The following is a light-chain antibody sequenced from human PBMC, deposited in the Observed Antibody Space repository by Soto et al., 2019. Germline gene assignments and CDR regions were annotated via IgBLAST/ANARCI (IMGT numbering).Light chain of an antibody. V-gene: IGKV3-20*01. J-gene: IGKJ1*01. Sequence: EIVLTQSQGPLSLSPGERSTLFCMASQTVRNNYLAWYQQRPGQAPRLLIYGASSRATGIPDRFSGSGSGTDFTLTISRLEPEDFAVYYCQQYGSSPRTFGQGTKVDI. CDR1: QTVRNNY. CDR3: QQYGSSPRT. CDR2: GAS.